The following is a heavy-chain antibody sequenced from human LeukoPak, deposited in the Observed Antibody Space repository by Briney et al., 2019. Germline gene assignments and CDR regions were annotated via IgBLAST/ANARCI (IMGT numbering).Heavy chain of an antibody. J-gene: IGHJ4*02. CDR3: VVAGTVASYDY. CDR2: ISYDGSNK. CDR1: GFTFSSYA. D-gene: IGHD6-19*01. V-gene: IGHV3-30*04. Sequence: PGRSLRLSCAASGFTFSSYAMYWVRQAPGKGLEWVAVISYDGSNKYYADSVKGRFTISRDNSKNTLYLQMNSLRAEDTAVYYCVVAGTVASYDYWGQGTLVTVSS.